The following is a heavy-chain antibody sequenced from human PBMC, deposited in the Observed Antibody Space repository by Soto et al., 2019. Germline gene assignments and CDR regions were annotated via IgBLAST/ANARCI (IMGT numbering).Heavy chain of an antibody. CDR2: ISPYTGNT. V-gene: IGHV1-18*01. D-gene: IGHD3-16*01. Sequence: QVQLVQSGDEVKKPGASGKVSCKASGYIFVHYGIAWVRQAPGQGREWMGWISPYTGNTHSASKVQGRLTMTTDTSPSTAYIDLGSLTSDDTAVYYCVMGDNYVTPTPQDVWGQGTTVTVS. CDR1: GYIFVHYG. CDR3: VMGDNYVTPTPQDV. J-gene: IGHJ6*02.